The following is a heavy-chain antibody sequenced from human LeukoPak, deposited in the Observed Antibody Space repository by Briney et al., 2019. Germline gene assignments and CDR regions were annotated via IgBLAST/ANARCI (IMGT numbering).Heavy chain of an antibody. CDR1: EFTFSSYW. V-gene: IGHV3-7*01. CDR3: APDLSYFGDP. J-gene: IGHJ5*02. Sequence: GGSLRLSCAASEFTFSSYWMSWVRQAPGKGLEWVASIKQDGSEKYYADSVKGRFTISRDNAKNSLYLQMTGLRVEDTGIYYCAPDLSYFGDPWGQGTLVTVSS. CDR2: IKQDGSEK. D-gene: IGHD3-16*02.